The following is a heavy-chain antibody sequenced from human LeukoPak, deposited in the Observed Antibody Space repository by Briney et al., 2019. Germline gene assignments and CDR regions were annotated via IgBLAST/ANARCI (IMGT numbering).Heavy chain of an antibody. CDR1: GGSISSGDYY. D-gene: IGHD4-23*01. CDR3: ARDYGGNPDSSYFDY. J-gene: IGHJ4*02. V-gene: IGHV4-30-4*08. Sequence: PSETLSLTCTVSGGSISSGDYYWSWIRQPPGKGLEWIGYTYYSGSTYYNPSLKSRVTISVDTSKNQFSLKLSSVTAADTAVYYCARDYGGNPDSSYFDYWGQGTLVTVSS. CDR2: TYYSGST.